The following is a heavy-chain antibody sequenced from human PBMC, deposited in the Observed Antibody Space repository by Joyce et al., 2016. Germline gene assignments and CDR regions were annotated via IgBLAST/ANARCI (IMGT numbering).Heavy chain of an antibody. CDR3: ARQGWYYD. Sequence: QLQLQESGPGLVKPSDTLSLICTVSGASISTNDFNWGWIRQPPGKGLEWIAIIYYTGIPYYNPSLKDRVTISVETSKNRFSLRLASVTAADTAVYYCARQGWYYDWGRGTLVTVSS. V-gene: IGHV4-39*01. J-gene: IGHJ4*02. D-gene: IGHD3-3*01. CDR1: GASISTNDFN. CDR2: IYYTGIP.